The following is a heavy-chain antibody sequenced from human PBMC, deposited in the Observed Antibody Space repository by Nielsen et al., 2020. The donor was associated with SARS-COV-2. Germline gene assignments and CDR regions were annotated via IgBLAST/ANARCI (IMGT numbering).Heavy chain of an antibody. CDR2: IKSDGTKT. D-gene: IGHD2/OR15-2a*01. Sequence: GESLKISCAASGFTFSSYSMHWVRQGPGKGLVWVSHIKSDGTKTTYADSVKGRFIISRDNAKNTVYLQMNSLRAEDTAVYYCARLRDDGYYFDTGPFDYWGQGALVTVSS. CDR3: ARLRDDGYYFDTGPFDY. V-gene: IGHV3-74*01. CDR1: GFTFSSYS. J-gene: IGHJ4*02.